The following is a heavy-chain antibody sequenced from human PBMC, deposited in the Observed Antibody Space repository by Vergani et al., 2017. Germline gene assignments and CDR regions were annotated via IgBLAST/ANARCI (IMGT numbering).Heavy chain of an antibody. CDR2: INHSGST. CDR3: ATGRVVNNKPGFQAYWFDP. CDR1: GGSFSGYY. J-gene: IGHJ5*02. Sequence: QVQLQQWGAGLLKPSETLSLTCAVYGGSFSGYYWSWIRQPPGKGLEWIGEINHSGSTNYNPSLKSRVTISVATSKNQFSLKLSSVTAADTAVYYCATGRVVNNKPGFQAYWFDPWGQGTLVTVSS. V-gene: IGHV4-34*01. D-gene: IGHD1/OR15-1a*01.